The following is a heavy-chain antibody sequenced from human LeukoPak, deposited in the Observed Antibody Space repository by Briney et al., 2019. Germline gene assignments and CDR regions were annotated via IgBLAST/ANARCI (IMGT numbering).Heavy chain of an antibody. Sequence: SETLSLTCTVSGGSVNSGTYYWSWIRQPPGKGLEWIVNIYYSGSAYYNPSLKSRVTMSVDTSKNQFSLKLSSVTAADTAVYYCARKPIVNSAWYYFDYWGQGTLVTVSS. CDR1: GGSVNSGTYY. J-gene: IGHJ4*02. V-gene: IGHV4-39*07. CDR2: IYYSGSA. D-gene: IGHD3-22*01. CDR3: ARKPIVNSAWYYFDY.